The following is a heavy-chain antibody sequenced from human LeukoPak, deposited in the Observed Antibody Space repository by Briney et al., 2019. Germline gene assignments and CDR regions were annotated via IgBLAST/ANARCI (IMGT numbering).Heavy chain of an antibody. D-gene: IGHD3-10*01. J-gene: IGHJ5*02. V-gene: IGHV4-39*01. CDR3: ARHTSGGPRRSWFDP. CDR1: GGSIRSSYYY. CDR2: IYDSGST. Sequence: SETLSLTCTVSGGSIRSSYYYWGWIRQPPGKGLEWIGSIYDSGSTYYNPSLKSRVTISVDTSKNQFSLKLNSVTAADTAVYYCARHTSGGPRRSWFDPWGQGTLVTVSS.